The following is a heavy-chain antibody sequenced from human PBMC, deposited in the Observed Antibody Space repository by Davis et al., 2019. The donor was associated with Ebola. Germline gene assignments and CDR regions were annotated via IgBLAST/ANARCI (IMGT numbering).Heavy chain of an antibody. CDR1: GFTVRNTH. CDR2: IYGGDT. V-gene: IGHV3-53*01. CDR3: AREPTGNYYYFYGMDV. D-gene: IGHD4-11*01. Sequence: GGSLRLSCAASGFTVRNTHMSWVRQAPGKGLEWVSGIYGGDTHYADSVKSRFTISRDNSKNTLHRQMNSLRVEDTAVYFCAREPTGNYYYFYGMDVWGKGTTVSVSS. J-gene: IGHJ6*04.